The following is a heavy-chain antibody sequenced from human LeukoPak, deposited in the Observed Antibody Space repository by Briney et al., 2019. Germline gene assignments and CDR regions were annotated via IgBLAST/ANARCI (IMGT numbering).Heavy chain of an antibody. CDR3: VRVSLGRGIAAAGY. CDR1: GDSITRYY. D-gene: IGHD6-13*01. Sequence: SETLSLTCTVSGDSITRYYWSWIRQPPGKGLEWIGYINNSGGTSYNPSLKSRVTISLDTSKNQFSLKLNSVTTTDTAVYYCVRVSLGRGIAAAGYWGQGTLVTVSS. J-gene: IGHJ4*02. CDR2: INNSGGT. V-gene: IGHV4-59*08.